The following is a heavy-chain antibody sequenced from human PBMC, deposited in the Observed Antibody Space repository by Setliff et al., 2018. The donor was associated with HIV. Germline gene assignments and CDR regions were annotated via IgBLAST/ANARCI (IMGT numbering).Heavy chain of an antibody. J-gene: IGHJ3*01. D-gene: IGHD6-6*01. V-gene: IGHV3-11*04. CDR3: ARDIPPEYPGFDL. CDR2: ISSSGRTI. CDR1: GFTFSDYY. Sequence: GSLRLSCAGSGSGGSGFTFSDYYMSWVRQAPGKGLEWLSSISSSGRTIKYADSVKGRFTISRDNAKRSLYLQMNSLRVEDTAVYYCARDIPPEYPGFDLWGQGTVVTVSS.